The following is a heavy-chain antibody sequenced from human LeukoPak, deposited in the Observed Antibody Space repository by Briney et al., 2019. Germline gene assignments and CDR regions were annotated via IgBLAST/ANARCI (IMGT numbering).Heavy chain of an antibody. CDR2: INPNSGGT. CDR1: GYTFTGYY. V-gene: IGHV1-2*02. Sequence: ASVKVSCKASGYTFTGYYMHWVRQAPGQGLEWMGWINPNSGGTNYAQKFQGRVTMTRDTSISTAYMELSRLRSDDTAVYYCARASKHIVVVTAIGGFDYWGQGTLVTVPS. D-gene: IGHD2-21*02. CDR3: ARASKHIVVVTAIGGFDY. J-gene: IGHJ4*02.